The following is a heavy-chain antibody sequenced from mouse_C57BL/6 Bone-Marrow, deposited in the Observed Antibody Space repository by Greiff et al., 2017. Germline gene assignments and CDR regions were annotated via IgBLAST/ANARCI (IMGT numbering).Heavy chain of an antibody. CDR3: ERSGPLGRSFDY. V-gene: IGHV1-55*01. J-gene: IGHJ2*01. Sequence: QVQLQQPGAELVKPGASVKMSCKASGYTFTSYWITWVKQRPGQGLEWIGDIYPTSGSTNYNEKFKSKAILTVDNSSNTAYMQLSSLTSEDSAVFYCERSGPLGRSFDYWGQGTTLTVSS. D-gene: IGHD4-1*01. CDR1: GYTFTSYW. CDR2: IYPTSGST.